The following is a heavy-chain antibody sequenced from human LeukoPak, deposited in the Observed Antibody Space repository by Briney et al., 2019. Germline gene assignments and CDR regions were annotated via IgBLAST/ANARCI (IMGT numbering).Heavy chain of an antibody. J-gene: IGHJ4*02. CDR1: GFTLSTYA. V-gene: IGHV3-23*01. Sequence: GGSLRLSCAASGFTLSTYAMSWVRQAPGKGLEWVSGISGRGGSTYYADSVKGRFTISRDNPKNTLYLQMNSLRAEDTAVYYCAKGYSSGWCYFDHWGQGTLVTVSS. D-gene: IGHD6-19*01. CDR2: ISGRGGST. CDR3: AKGYSSGWCYFDH.